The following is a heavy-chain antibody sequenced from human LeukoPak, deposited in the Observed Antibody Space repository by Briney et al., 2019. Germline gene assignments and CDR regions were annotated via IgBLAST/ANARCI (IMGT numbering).Heavy chain of an antibody. CDR2: ISGSGGST. V-gene: IGHV3-23*01. CDR1: GFTFSSYA. CDR3: AKAIIAAAGGYDAFDI. J-gene: IGHJ3*02. D-gene: IGHD6-13*01. Sequence: PGGSLRLSCAASGFTFSSYAMSWVRQAPGKGLEWVSAISGSGGSTYYADSVKGRFTISRDNSKNTLYLQMNSLRAEDTALYYCAKAIIAAAGGYDAFDIWGQGTMVTVSS.